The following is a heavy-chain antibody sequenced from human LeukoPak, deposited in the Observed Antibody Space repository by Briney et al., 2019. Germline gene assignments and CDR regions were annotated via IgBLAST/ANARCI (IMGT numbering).Heavy chain of an antibody. J-gene: IGHJ4*02. CDR2: IYYSGST. CDR1: GGSISSSY. Sequence: KPSETLSLTCTVSGGSISSSYWSWIRQPPGKGLEWIGYIYYSGSTKYNPSLKSRVTISVDTSKNQFSLKLSSVTAADTAVYYCARSPRNDYGDYWGQGTLVTVSS. V-gene: IGHV4-59*01. CDR3: ARSPRNDYGDY.